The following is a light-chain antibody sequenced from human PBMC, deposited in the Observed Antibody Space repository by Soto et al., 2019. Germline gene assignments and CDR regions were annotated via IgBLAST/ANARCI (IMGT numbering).Light chain of an antibody. CDR3: CSYAGRSTLV. CDR2: EGS. Sequence: QSVLTQPASVSGSPGQSITISCTGSSSDVGSYNLVSWHQQYPGKAPKLMIYEGSKRPSGVSNRFSGSKSGNTASLTISVLQAEDEADYYCCSYAGRSTLVFGGGTKLTVL. V-gene: IGLV2-23*01. CDR1: SSDVGSYNL. J-gene: IGLJ3*02.